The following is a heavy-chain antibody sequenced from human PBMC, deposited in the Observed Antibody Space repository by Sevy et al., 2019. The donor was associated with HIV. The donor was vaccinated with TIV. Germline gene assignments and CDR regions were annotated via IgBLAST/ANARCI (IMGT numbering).Heavy chain of an antibody. V-gene: IGHV3-73*01. CDR3: TRPVAGTDDAFDI. CDR2: IRSKANSYAT. CDR1: GFTFSGSA. D-gene: IGHD6-19*01. Sequence: GGSLRLSCAASGFTFSGSAMHWVRQASGKGLEWVGRIRSKANSYATAYAASVKGRFTISREDSKNTAYLQMNSLKTEDTAVYYCTRPVAGTDDAFDIWGQGTMVTVSS. J-gene: IGHJ3*02.